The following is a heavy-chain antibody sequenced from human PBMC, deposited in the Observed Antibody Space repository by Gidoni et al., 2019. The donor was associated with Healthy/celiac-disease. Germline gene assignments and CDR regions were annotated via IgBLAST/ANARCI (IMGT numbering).Heavy chain of an antibody. Sequence: EVQLLESGGGLVQPVGSLRLSCAASGFTFSSSAMSWVRQAPGKGLEWVSAISGSGGSRYYADSVKGRFTISRDNSKNTLYLQMNSLRAEDTAVYYCAKDLVVRGVINHDAFDIWGQGTMVTVSS. J-gene: IGHJ3*02. D-gene: IGHD3-10*01. CDR1: GFTFSSSA. CDR3: AKDLVVRGVINHDAFDI. V-gene: IGHV3-23*01. CDR2: ISGSGGSR.